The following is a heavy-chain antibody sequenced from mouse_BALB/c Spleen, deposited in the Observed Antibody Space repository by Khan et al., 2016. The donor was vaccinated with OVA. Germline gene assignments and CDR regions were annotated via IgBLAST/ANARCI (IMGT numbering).Heavy chain of an antibody. V-gene: IGHV3-2*02. CDR2: ISYSGST. Sequence: EVKLLESGPGLVKPSQSLSLTCTVTGYSITSGYGWNWIRQFPGNKLEWMGYISYSGSTNYNPSLKSRISITRDTSKNQFFLQLNSVTTEDTATYYRARTARIKYWGKGTTRTVSS. D-gene: IGHD1-2*01. J-gene: IGHJ2*01. CDR1: GYSITSGYG. CDR3: ARTARIKY.